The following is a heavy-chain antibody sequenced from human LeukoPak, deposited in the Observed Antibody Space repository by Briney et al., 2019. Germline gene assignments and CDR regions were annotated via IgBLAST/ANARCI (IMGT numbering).Heavy chain of an antibody. Sequence: GGSLRLSCAGSGFTFSSYAMSWVRQAPGKGLEWVSAISGSGGSTYYADSVKGRFTISRDNSKNTLYLQMNSLRAEDTAVYYCAKDVLRYFDWLLLLDYWGQGTLVTVSS. CDR1: GFTFSSYA. J-gene: IGHJ4*02. CDR3: AKDVLRYFDWLLLLDY. D-gene: IGHD3-9*01. CDR2: ISGSGGST. V-gene: IGHV3-23*01.